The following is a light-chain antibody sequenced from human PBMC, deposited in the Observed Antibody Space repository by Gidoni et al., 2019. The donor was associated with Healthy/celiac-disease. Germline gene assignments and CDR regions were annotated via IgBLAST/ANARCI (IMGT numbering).Light chain of an antibody. CDR1: QDISNY. J-gene: IGKJ5*01. Sequence: DIQMTHYPSSLSASVGDRVTITCQASQDISNYLNWYQQKPGKAPKLLIYDASNLETGVPSRFSGSGSGTDFTFTISSLQPEDIATYYCQQYDNLPITFGQGTRLEIK. CDR2: DAS. V-gene: IGKV1-33*01. CDR3: QQYDNLPIT.